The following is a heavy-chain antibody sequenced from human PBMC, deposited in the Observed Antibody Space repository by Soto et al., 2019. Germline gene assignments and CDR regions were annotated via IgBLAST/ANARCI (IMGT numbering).Heavy chain of an antibody. D-gene: IGHD2-15*01. J-gene: IGHJ6*03. Sequence: EVQLLESGGGLVQPGGSLRLSCAASGFTFSSYAMSWVRQAPGKGLEWVSAISGSGGSTYYADSVKGRFTISRDNSKKRLYLQRNSLRAGDTAVYYCAKRGGGSSSGGAYYYYMDVWGKGTTVTVSS. V-gene: IGHV3-23*01. CDR3: AKRGGGSSSGGAYYYYMDV. CDR2: ISGSGGST. CDR1: GFTFSSYA.